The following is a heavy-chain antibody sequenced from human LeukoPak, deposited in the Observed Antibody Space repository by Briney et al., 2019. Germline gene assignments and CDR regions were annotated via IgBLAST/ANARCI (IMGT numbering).Heavy chain of an antibody. D-gene: IGHD2-15*01. CDR1: GYTFTSYD. V-gene: IGHV1-8*01. Sequence: GASVKVSCKASGYTFTSYDINWVRQATGQGLEWMGWMNPISGNTGHAQKFQGRVTITADKSTSTAYMELSSLRSEDTAVYYCAMIYSIIGGDAFDIWGQGTMVTVSS. CDR3: AMIYSIIGGDAFDI. CDR2: MNPISGNT. J-gene: IGHJ3*02.